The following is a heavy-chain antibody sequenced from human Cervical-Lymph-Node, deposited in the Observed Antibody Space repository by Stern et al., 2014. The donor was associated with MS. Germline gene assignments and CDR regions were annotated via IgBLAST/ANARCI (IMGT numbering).Heavy chain of an antibody. J-gene: IGHJ4*02. Sequence: QMQLVQSGAEVKKPGSSVKVSCKASGGTFSSYAINWVRQAPGQGPEWIGGIIPIFGTANYAQKFQGRVTITADESTSTAYMELSSLRSEDTAVYYCARDSRHYDTTYYFDSWGQGTLVTVSS. D-gene: IGHD2/OR15-2a*01. CDR3: ARDSRHYDTTYYFDS. V-gene: IGHV1-69*01. CDR1: GGTFSSYA. CDR2: IIPIFGTA.